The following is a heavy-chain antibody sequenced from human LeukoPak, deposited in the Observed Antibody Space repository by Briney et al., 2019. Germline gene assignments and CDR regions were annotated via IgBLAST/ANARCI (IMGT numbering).Heavy chain of an antibody. CDR2: INQDGTET. Sequence: TGGSLRLSCAASGFTFSDHWMSWVRQAPGKGLEWVANINQDGTETYNADSVGGRFTISRDNAKKSLNLQMNSLRVEDTAVYFCARVAYEFSSGYYFDHWGQGTLATVSS. CDR1: GFTFSDHW. V-gene: IGHV3-7*01. CDR3: ARVAYEFSSGYYFDH. D-gene: IGHD3-3*01. J-gene: IGHJ4*02.